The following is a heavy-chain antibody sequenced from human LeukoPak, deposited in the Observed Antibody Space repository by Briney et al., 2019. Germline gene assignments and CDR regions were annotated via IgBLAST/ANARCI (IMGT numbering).Heavy chain of an antibody. CDR2: IKPNSGGT. CDR1: GYTFTGYY. Sequence: ASVKVSCKASGYTFTGYYMHWVRQAPGQGLEWMGWIKPNSGGTNYAQKFQGRVTMTRDTSISTAYMDLSRLRSDDTAVYYCARDPGIVGATFDYWGQGTLVTVSS. V-gene: IGHV1-2*02. D-gene: IGHD1-26*01. CDR3: ARDPGIVGATFDY. J-gene: IGHJ4*02.